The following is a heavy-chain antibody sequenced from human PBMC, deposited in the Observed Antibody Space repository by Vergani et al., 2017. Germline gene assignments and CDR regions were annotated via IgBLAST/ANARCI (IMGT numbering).Heavy chain of an antibody. D-gene: IGHD3-22*01. CDR1: GFTFSSYG. V-gene: IGHV3-30*03. Sequence: QVQLVESGGGVVQPGRSLRLSCAASGFTFSSYGMHWVRQAPGKGLEWVAVISYDGSNKYYADSVKGRFTISRDNSKNTLYLQMNSLRAEDTAVYYCARAPPPRDYYDSSSGFDYWGQGTLVTVSS. CDR2: ISYDGSNK. J-gene: IGHJ4*02. CDR3: ARAPPPRDYYDSSSGFDY.